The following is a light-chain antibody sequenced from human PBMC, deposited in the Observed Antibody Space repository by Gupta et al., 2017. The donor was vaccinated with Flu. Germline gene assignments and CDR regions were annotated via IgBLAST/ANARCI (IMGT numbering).Light chain of an antibody. CDR3: SSYTNTNNIVV. CDR1: SSDVGGYDY. V-gene: IGLV2-14*01. CDR2: EVS. Sequence: IASSCTGTSSDVGGYDYFSWYQQHPGKAPELMFVEVSRRPSGISDRFSCSKSGNTASPTISGLLAEEEAYYYCSSYTNTNNIVVFGGGTKLTVL. J-gene: IGLJ2*01.